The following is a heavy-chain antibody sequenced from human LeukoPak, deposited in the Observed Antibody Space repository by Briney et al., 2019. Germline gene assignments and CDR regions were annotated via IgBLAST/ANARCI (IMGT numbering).Heavy chain of an antibody. CDR3: ARGLAANDWFDP. J-gene: IGHJ5*02. D-gene: IGHD2-15*01. V-gene: IGHV3-11*01. Sequence: GGSLRLSCAASGFTFSDYYMNWMRQAPGKGLESLSYISASSGTRYYADSVKGRFTISRGNAKNSLYLQMNSLRAEDTAVYYCARGLAANDWFDPWGQGTLVTVSS. CDR2: ISASSGTR. CDR1: GFTFSDYY.